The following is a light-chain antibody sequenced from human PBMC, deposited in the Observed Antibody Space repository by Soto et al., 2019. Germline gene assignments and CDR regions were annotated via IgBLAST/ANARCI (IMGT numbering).Light chain of an antibody. CDR3: CSYDGNNALV. V-gene: IGLV2-23*02. CDR2: EVS. J-gene: IGLJ3*02. CDR1: SNNVGSYNF. Sequence: QSVLTQPASVSGSRGQSITISCTGTSNNVGSYNFVSWYRQYPGKAPELIIYEVSQRPSTFFNRFSGSKSGNTASLTISGLQYEDEAAYYCCSYDGNNALVFGGGTKVTVL.